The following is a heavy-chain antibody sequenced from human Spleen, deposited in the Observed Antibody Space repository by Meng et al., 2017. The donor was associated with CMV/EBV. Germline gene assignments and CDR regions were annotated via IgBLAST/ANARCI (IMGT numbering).Heavy chain of an antibody. V-gene: IGHV1-2*02. CDR3: ARSGIEAVADY. CDR2: INPNSGGT. CDR1: GYTFTDYY. D-gene: IGHD6-13*01. Sequence: SCQASGYTFTDYYLHWVRQAPGQGLEWMGWINPNSGGTNSAQMFQGRVTMTRDTSISTAYMELSRLRSDDTAVYYCARSGIEAVADYWGQGTLVTVSS. J-gene: IGHJ4*02.